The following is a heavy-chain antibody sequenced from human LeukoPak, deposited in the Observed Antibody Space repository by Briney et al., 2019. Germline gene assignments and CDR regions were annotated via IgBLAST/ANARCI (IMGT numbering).Heavy chain of an antibody. V-gene: IGHV4-4*02. CDR2: IYHGGST. CDR3: ARGGMVLRYFDWSHLFDY. Sequence: SETLSLTCAVSGGSISSSNWWSWVRQPPGKGLEWIGEIYHGGSTNYNPSLKSRVTISVDKSKNQFSLKLSSVTAADTAVYYCARGGMVLRYFDWSHLFDYWGQGTLVTVSS. D-gene: IGHD3-9*01. J-gene: IGHJ4*02. CDR1: GGSISSSNW.